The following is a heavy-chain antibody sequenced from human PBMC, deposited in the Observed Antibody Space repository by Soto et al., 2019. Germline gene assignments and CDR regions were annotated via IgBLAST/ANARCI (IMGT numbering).Heavy chain of an antibody. D-gene: IGHD3-22*01. CDR1: GFTFSSYG. J-gene: IGHJ6*02. CDR2: ISYDGSNK. Sequence: GGSLRLSCAASGFTFSSYGMHWVRQAPGKGLEWVAVISYDGSNKYYADSVKGRFTISRDNSKNTLYLQMNSLRAEDTAVYYCARTRNYDSSDPMDVWGQGTTVTVSS. V-gene: IGHV3-30*03. CDR3: ARTRNYDSSDPMDV.